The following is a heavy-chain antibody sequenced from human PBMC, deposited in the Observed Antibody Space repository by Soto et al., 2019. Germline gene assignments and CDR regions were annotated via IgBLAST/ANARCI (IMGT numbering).Heavy chain of an antibody. D-gene: IGHD3-10*01. J-gene: IGHJ4*02. Sequence: QVQLVQSGAEVKKPGSSVKVSCKASGGTFSSYTISWVRQAPGQGLEWMGRIIPILGIANYAQKFQGRVTITADKSTSTAYMELSSLRSEDTAVYYCARGGPRLTMVRGAGYYFDYWGQGTLVTVSS. V-gene: IGHV1-69*02. CDR3: ARGGPRLTMVRGAGYYFDY. CDR2: IIPILGIA. CDR1: GGTFSSYT.